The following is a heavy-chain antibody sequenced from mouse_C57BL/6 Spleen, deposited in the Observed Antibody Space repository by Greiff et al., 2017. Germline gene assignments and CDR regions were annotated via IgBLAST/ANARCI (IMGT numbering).Heavy chain of an antibody. J-gene: IGHJ3*01. V-gene: IGHV5-6*01. Sequence: EVKLQESGGDLVKPGGSLKLSCAASGFTFSSYGMSWVRQTPDKRLEWVATISSGGCYTYYPDRVKGRFPISRDNAKNPLYLKMRSRKSEDTAMYDCARDDDYGSSYWGAYWGQGTLVTVSA. CDR2: ISSGGCYT. CDR1: GFTFSSYG. CDR3: ARDDDYGSSYWGAY. D-gene: IGHD1-1*01.